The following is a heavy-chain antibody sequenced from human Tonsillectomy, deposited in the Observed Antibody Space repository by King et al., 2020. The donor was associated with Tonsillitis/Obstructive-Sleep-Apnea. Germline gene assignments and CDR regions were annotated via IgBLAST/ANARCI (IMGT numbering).Heavy chain of an antibody. J-gene: IGHJ3*02. CDR3: ARFQYYDFWSGNPLDAFDI. Sequence: RVTISVDTSKNQVSLKLSSVTAADTAVYYCARFQYYDFWSGNPLDAFDIWGQGTMVTVSS. D-gene: IGHD3-3*01. V-gene: IGHV4-34*01.